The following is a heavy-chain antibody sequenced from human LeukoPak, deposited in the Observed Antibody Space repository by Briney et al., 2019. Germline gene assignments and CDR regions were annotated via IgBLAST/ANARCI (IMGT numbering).Heavy chain of an antibody. CDR3: ARGSSSWYYDRSEYYFVF. D-gene: IGHD3-22*01. J-gene: IGHJ4*02. CDR2: MYPGDSDT. Sequence: GESLMISFKGSGYSFTSYWIGLVRQMPGQGLERMGIMYPGDSDTNYSPSFQRQATLPADKSISTAYLQWSSMKASDTAMYYGARGSSSWYYDRSEYYFVFWGQGTLVTVSS. CDR1: GYSFTSYW. V-gene: IGHV5-51*01.